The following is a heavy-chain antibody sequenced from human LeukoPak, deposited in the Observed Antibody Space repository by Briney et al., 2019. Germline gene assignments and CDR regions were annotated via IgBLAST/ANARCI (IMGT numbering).Heavy chain of an antibody. CDR3: ATWPGGWYGEDS. J-gene: IGHJ4*02. CDR2: IYGGGST. V-gene: IGHV3-53*01. D-gene: IGHD6-19*01. Sequence: GGSLRLSCAASGFTVSTNFMGWVRQAPGKGLEWVSVIYGGGSTYYADSVKGRFTISRDTSKNTLYLQMNSLRAEDTAVYYCATWPGGWYGEDSWGQGTLVTVSS. CDR1: GFTVSTNF.